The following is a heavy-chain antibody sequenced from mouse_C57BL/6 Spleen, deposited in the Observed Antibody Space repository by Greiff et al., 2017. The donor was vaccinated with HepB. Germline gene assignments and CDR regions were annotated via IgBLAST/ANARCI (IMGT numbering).Heavy chain of an antibody. CDR2: ISDGGSYT. J-gene: IGHJ3*01. Sequence: EVKLVESGGGLVKPGGSLKLSCAASGFTFSSYAMSWVRQTPEKRLEWVATISDGGSYTYYPDNVKGRFTISRDNAKNDLYLQMSQLKSEDTAMYYCARDKDCGSSWFAYWGQGTLVTVSA. V-gene: IGHV5-4*01. CDR1: GFTFSSYA. D-gene: IGHD1-1*01. CDR3: ARDKDCGSSWFAY.